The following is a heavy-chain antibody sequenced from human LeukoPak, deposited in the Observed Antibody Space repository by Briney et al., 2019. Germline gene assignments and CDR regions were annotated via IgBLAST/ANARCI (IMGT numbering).Heavy chain of an antibody. J-gene: IGHJ5*02. V-gene: IGHV3-9*01. D-gene: IGHD6-13*01. CDR1: GFTFDDYA. CDR2: ISWNSGSI. Sequence: GGSLRLSCAASGFTFDDYAMHWVRQAPGKGLEWVSGISWNSGSIGYADSVKGRFTISRDNAKNSLYLQMNSLRAEDTAVYYCARRGTLAATGNWFDPWGQGTLVTVSS. CDR3: ARRGTLAATGNWFDP.